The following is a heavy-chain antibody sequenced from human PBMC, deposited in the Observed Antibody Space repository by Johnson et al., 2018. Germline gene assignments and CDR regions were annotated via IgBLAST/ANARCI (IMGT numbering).Heavy chain of an antibody. Sequence: VQLVESGGGLVEPGGSLRLSCAASGFTFSSYSFNWVRQAPGTGLEWVANIKQDGSEKYYVDSVKGRFTISRANAKNSLYLQMNSPRAEDTAVYYCARDDRRSRAGVKVGAFDIWGQGTMVTVSS. D-gene: IGHD1-14*01. J-gene: IGHJ3*02. CDR3: ARDDRRSRAGVKVGAFDI. V-gene: IGHV3-7*01. CDR2: IKQDGSEK. CDR1: GFTFSSYS.